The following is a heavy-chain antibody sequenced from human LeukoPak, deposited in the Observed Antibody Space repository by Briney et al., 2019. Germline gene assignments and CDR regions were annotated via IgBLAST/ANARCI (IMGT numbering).Heavy chain of an antibody. V-gene: IGHV3-74*03. J-gene: IGHJ3*02. CDR1: GVTFSSYW. CDR2: INSDWTGT. Sequence: GGSLRLSCAGSGVTFSSYWMHWGRQAPGKGPVWVSRINSDWTGTMYADSVKGRFTISRDNAKNTLYLQMNSLRAEDTAVYYCAKHPAFDIWGQGTMVTVSS. CDR3: AKHPAFDI.